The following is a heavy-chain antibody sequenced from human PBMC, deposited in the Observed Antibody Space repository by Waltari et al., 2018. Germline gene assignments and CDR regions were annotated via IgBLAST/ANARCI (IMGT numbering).Heavy chain of an antibody. V-gene: IGHV3-7*01. Sequence: EVQLVESGGGLVQPGGSLRLSCAASGFTFGTQWMSWVRQAPGKGREWVAKIKEDGSEIYYVDSVKGRFTISRDNPKNSLYLQMNSLRVDDTAVYYCARNRAITYWGQGTQVTVSS. CDR3: ARNRAITY. J-gene: IGHJ4*02. CDR2: IKEDGSEI. D-gene: IGHD1-20*01. CDR1: GFTFGTQW.